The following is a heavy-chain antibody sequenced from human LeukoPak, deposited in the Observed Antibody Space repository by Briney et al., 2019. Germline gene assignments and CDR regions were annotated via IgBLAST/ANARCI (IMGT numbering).Heavy chain of an antibody. V-gene: IGHV3-33*06. CDR3: AKDSRGANFFGDFDY. J-gene: IGHJ4*02. D-gene: IGHD3-10*01. CDR2: ISNDGSKT. CDR1: GFTFSLYG. Sequence: GGSLRLSCAASGFTFSLYGMHWVRQAPGKGLEWVALISNDGSKTYYADSVKGRFTISRDNSKNTVYLQVSSLRADDTAVYYCAKDSRGANFFGDFDYWGQGTLVTVSS.